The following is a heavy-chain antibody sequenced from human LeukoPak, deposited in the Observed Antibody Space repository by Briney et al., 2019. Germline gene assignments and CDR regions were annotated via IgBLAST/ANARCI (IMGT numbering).Heavy chain of an antibody. Sequence: SETLSLTCSVSVGSVSSGGSYWRWIRQLPGKGLEWIGYIYYSGYTFYSPSLKSRVFISFDTSKNLFSLNFSSVTAADTTVYYWARGGFCGSGSLFDSWGQGTLVTVSS. D-gene: IGHD3-10*01. J-gene: IGHJ4*02. V-gene: IGHV4-31*03. CDR3: ARGGFCGSGSLFDS. CDR1: VGSVSSGGSY. CDR2: IYYSGYT.